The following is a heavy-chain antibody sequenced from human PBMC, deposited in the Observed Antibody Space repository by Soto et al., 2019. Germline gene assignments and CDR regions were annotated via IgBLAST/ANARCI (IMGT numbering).Heavy chain of an antibody. V-gene: IGHV4-39*01. CDR2: IFFSGST. D-gene: IGHD5-12*01. J-gene: IGHJ6*02. CDR3: ATSGARDGYNYYYYYGMDV. CDR1: GGSISGGSYY. Sequence: SETLSLTCTVSGGSISGGSYYWGWIRQPPGKGLEWIGSIFFSGSTYYNPSLKSRVTISVDTSKNQFSLKLSSVTAADTAVYYCATSGARDGYNYYYYYGMDVWGQGTTVTVSS.